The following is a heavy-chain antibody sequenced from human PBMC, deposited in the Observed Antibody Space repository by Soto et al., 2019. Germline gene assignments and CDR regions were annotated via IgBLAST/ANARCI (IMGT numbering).Heavy chain of an antibody. D-gene: IGHD1-26*01. CDR3: ARLSGSEAPFDY. V-gene: IGHV4-59*01. CDR2: IYYSGST. CDR1: GGSISSYY. J-gene: IGHJ4*02. Sequence: QVQLQESGPGLVKPSETLSLTCTVSGGSISSYYWSWIRQPPGKGLEWIGYIYYSGSTNYNPSLTSRVTISVDTSKNQFSLKLSSVTAADTAVYYCARLSGSEAPFDYWGQGTLVTVSS.